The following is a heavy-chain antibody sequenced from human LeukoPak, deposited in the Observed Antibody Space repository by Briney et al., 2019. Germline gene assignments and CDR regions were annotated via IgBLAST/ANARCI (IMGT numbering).Heavy chain of an antibody. CDR1: GGSISSYY. J-gene: IGHJ5*02. CDR2: IYTSGST. CDR3: ARDCSAAYYYGSGYNWFDP. Sequence: PSETLSLTCTVSGGSISSYYWGWIRQPAGKGLEWIGRIYTSGSTNYNPSLKSRVTMSVDTSKNQFSLKLSSVTAADAAVYYCARDCSAAYYYGSGYNWFDPWGQGTLVTVSS. D-gene: IGHD3-10*01. V-gene: IGHV4-4*07.